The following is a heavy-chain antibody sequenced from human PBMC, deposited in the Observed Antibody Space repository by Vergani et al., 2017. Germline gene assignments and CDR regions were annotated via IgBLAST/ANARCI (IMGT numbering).Heavy chain of an antibody. CDR1: GGSFSGYY. J-gene: IGHJ4*02. Sequence: QVQLQQWGAGLLKPSETLSLTCAVYGGSFSGYYWSWIRQPPGKGLEWIGEINHSGSTNYNPSLKSRVTISVDTSKNQLSLKLSSVTAADTAVYYCARGFGGSGSYGIDYWGQGTLVTVSS. V-gene: IGHV4-34*01. CDR3: ARGFGGSGSYGIDY. D-gene: IGHD3-10*01. CDR2: INHSGST.